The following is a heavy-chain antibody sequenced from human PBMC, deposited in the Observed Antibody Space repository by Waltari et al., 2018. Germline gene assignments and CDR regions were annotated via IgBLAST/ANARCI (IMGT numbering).Heavy chain of an antibody. V-gene: IGHV3-23*01. CDR3: ARERLQGNAFDI. J-gene: IGHJ3*02. CDR2: ISGSGGRT. CDR1: GFTFSSYA. Sequence: EVQLLESGGGLVQPGGSLRLSCAASGFTFSSYAMSWVRQAPGEGLEWVSAISGSGGRTYYADSVKGRFTISRDNSKNTLYLQMNSLRAEDTAVYYCARERLQGNAFDIWGQGTMVTVSS. D-gene: IGHD4-4*01.